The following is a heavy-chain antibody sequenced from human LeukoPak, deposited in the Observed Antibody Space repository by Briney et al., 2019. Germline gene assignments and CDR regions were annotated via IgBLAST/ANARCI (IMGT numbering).Heavy chain of an antibody. Sequence: EASVKVSCKASGYTFTGYYMHWVRQAPGQGLEWMGRINPNSGGTNYAQKFQGRVTMTRDTSISTAYMELSRLRSDDTAVYYCARVGDGLNDGFDIWGQGTMVTVSS. D-gene: IGHD5-24*01. CDR1: GYTFTGYY. J-gene: IGHJ3*02. CDR3: ARVGDGLNDGFDI. V-gene: IGHV1-2*06. CDR2: INPNSGGT.